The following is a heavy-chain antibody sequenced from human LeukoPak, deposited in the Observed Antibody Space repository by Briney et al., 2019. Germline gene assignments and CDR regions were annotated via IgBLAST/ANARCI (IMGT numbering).Heavy chain of an antibody. CDR1: GFTFSNYP. CDR2: ISESGDVT. Sequence: PGGSLRLSCEASGFTFSNYPMSWVRQAPGRGLEWVSVISESGDVTHYADAMKGRFTISRDNAKNTLNLQMNSLRAEDTAIYYCARDWFSGYDLRGNLDYWGQGTLVTVSS. V-gene: IGHV3-23*01. J-gene: IGHJ4*02. D-gene: IGHD5-12*01. CDR3: ARDWFSGYDLRGNLDY.